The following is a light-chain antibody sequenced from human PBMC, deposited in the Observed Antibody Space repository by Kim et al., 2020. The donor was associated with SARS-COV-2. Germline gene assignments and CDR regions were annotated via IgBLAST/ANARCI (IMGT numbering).Light chain of an antibody. CDR1: QIVNSNY. CDR3: QQYGDSVYT. V-gene: IGKV3-20*01. Sequence: ENVLTQSPGTLSLSPGERATLSCRASQIVNSNYLAWYQQKPGQTPRLLIHGAVYRATGIPDRFSGSGSGTDFTLIISRLEPEDFAVYYCQQYGDSVYTFGQGTKLEIK. J-gene: IGKJ2*01. CDR2: GAV.